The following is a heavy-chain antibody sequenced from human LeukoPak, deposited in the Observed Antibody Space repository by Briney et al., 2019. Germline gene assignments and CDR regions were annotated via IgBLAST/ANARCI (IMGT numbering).Heavy chain of an antibody. CDR1: GFTFRSHW. CDR3: ARDFDMGITPGDDFDF. D-gene: IGHD3-9*01. Sequence: GGSLRLSCAASGFTFRSHWMHWVRQAPGEGLVWVSRIKSDGTYTSYADSVKGRFTISRDNAKNTLYLQMNSLRAGDTAVYYCARDFDMGITPGDDFDFWGQGTLVTVSS. J-gene: IGHJ4*02. CDR2: IKSDGTYT. V-gene: IGHV3-74*01.